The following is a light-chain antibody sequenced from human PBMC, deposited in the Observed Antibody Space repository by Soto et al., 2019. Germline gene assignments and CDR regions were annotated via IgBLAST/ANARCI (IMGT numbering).Light chain of an antibody. CDR3: QQYYSLPLT. CDR1: QNLLYSSNNKNY. V-gene: IGKV4-1*01. CDR2: WAS. Sequence: DVVMTQSPDSLAVSLGERATINCKSSQNLLYSSNNKNYFAWYQQKPGHPPKLLIYWASTRESGVPDRFSGSGSETDFTITISSLQAEDVAVYYCQQYYSLPLTFGGGTKVEIK. J-gene: IGKJ4*01.